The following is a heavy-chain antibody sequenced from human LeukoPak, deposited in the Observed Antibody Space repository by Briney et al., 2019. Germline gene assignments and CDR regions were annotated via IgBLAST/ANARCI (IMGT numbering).Heavy chain of an antibody. V-gene: IGHV3-53*01. D-gene: IGHD6-13*01. CDR1: GFTVSSNY. CDR2: IYSGSST. Sequence: AGGSLRLSCAASGFTVSSNYMSWVRQAPGKGLEWLAVIYSGSSTYYADSVKGRFTISRDNSKNTLYLQMNSLRAEDTAVYYCAKDAAGPEYWGQGTLVTVSS. J-gene: IGHJ4*02. CDR3: AKDAAGPEY.